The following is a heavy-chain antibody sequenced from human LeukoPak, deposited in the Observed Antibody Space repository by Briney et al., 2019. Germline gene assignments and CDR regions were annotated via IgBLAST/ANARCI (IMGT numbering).Heavy chain of an antibody. CDR3: ARDGYCSGGSCYLYYYYYMDV. CDR2: ISSSGSTI. J-gene: IGHJ6*03. CDR1: GFTFSSYE. Sequence: PGGSLRLSCAASGFTFSSYEMNWVRQAPGKGLEWVSYISSSGSTIYYADSVKGRFTISRDNAKNSLYLQMNSLRAEDTAVYYCARDGYCSGGSCYLYYYYYMDVWGKGTTVTVSS. D-gene: IGHD2-15*01. V-gene: IGHV3-48*03.